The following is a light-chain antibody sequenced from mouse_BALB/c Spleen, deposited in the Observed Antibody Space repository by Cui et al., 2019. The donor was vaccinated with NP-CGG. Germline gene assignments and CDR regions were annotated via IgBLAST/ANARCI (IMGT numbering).Light chain of an antibody. V-gene: IGLV1*01. J-gene: IGLJ1*01. CDR1: TGAVTTSNY. CDR3: ALWYSNHWV. CDR2: GTN. Sequence: QPVGTPASALTTSPGETVTLTCRSSTGAVTTSNYANWVQEKPDHLFTGLIGGTNNRAPGVPARFSGSLIGDKAALTITGAQTEDEAIYFCALWYSNHWVFGGGTKLTVL.